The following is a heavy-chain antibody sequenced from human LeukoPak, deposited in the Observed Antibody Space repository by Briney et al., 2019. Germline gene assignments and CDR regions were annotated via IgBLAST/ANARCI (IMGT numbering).Heavy chain of an antibody. Sequence: GESLKISCKGSGYSFTSYWIGWVRQMPGKGLEWMGIIYPGDSDTRYSPSFQGQVTISADKSISTAYLQWSSLKASDTAMYYCARHFRAYYGSGSSENYYYYMDVWGKGTTVTVSS. D-gene: IGHD3-10*01. V-gene: IGHV5-51*01. CDR2: IYPGDSDT. CDR3: ARHFRAYYGSGSSENYYYYMDV. J-gene: IGHJ6*03. CDR1: GYSFTSYW.